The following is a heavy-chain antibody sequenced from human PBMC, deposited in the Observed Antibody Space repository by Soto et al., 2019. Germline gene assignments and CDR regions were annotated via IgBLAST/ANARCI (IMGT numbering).Heavy chain of an antibody. V-gene: IGHV4-39*01. Sequence: PSETLSLTCTVSGGSISSSSYYWGWIRQPPGKGLEWIGSIYYSGSTYYNPSLKSRVTISVDTSKNQFSLKLSSVTAADTAVYYCARLAIAAAGTFYYGTDVWGQGTTVTVSS. CDR3: ARLAIAAAGTFYYGTDV. CDR2: IYYSGST. J-gene: IGHJ6*02. CDR1: GGSISSSSYY. D-gene: IGHD6-13*01.